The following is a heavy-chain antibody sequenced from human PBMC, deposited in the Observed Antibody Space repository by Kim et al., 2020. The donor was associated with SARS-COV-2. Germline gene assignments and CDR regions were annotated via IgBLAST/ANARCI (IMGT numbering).Heavy chain of an antibody. Sequence: GGSLRLSCAASGFTFSSYGMHWVRQAPGKGLEWVTVISYDGSNKYYADSVKGRFTISRDNSKNTLYLQMNSLRAEDTAVYYCAKDLRGSGSYLDYYFDYWGQGTLVTVSS. CDR3: AKDLRGSGSYLDYYFDY. CDR1: GFTFSSYG. D-gene: IGHD3-10*01. CDR2: ISYDGSNK. V-gene: IGHV3-30*18. J-gene: IGHJ4*02.